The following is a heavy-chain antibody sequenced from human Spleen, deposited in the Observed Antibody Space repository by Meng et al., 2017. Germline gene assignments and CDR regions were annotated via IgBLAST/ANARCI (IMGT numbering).Heavy chain of an antibody. CDR1: GYSFANYW. Sequence: GESLKISCKSSGYSFANYWIVWVRQMPGKGLEWMGIIYPGDSDTRYSPSFQGQVTISADKSISTAYLQWSSLKASDTAMYYCARRGGSSGYYYYGMDVWGQGTTVTVSS. CDR2: IYPGDSDT. J-gene: IGHJ6*02. V-gene: IGHV5-51*01. CDR3: ARRGGSSGYYYYGMDV. D-gene: IGHD6-6*01.